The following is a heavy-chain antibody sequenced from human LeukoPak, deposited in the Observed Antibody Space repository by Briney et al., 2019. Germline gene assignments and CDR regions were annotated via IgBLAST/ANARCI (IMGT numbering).Heavy chain of an antibody. D-gene: IGHD6-25*01. CDR3: ARDGTANAFDI. J-gene: IGHJ3*02. CDR1: GFIFSSYG. CDR2: IWHDGSND. V-gene: IGHV3-33*01. Sequence: GGSLRLSCAASGFIFSSYGMHWVRQAPGKGLEWVARIWHDGSNDDYADSVRGRFTISRDNAKNTLYLQMNSLRAEDTAVYYCARDGTANAFDIWGQGTVVTVSS.